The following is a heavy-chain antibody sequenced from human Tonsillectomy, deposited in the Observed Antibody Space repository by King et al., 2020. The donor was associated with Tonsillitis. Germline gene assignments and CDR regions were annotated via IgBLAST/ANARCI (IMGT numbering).Heavy chain of an antibody. D-gene: IGHD6-19*01. Sequence: VQLVESGGGLVQPGGSLRLSCAASGFTFSSYSMNWVRHAPGRGREWVSYIRSSSYTIYYADSVKGRFTISRDHAKNSLYLQLNSLRDDDTAVYYCARDRGGSGWPLFGCWGQGNLVTVSS. J-gene: IGHJ4*02. CDR1: GFTFSSYS. V-gene: IGHV3-48*02. CDR3: ARDRGGSGWPLFGC. CDR2: IRSSSYTI.